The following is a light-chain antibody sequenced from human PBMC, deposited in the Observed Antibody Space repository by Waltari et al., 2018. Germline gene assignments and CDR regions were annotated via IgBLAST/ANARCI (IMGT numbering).Light chain of an antibody. CDR1: RSNIGGNA. CDR3: AAWDDTLDAHV. V-gene: IGLV1-44*01. CDR2: ATN. J-gene: IGLJ1*01. Sequence: QSVLTQPPSASGPPRQRVTISCSGSRSNIGGNAVNWYQHLPGRAPQLRIYATNERPSGVPDRFSASKSGTSASLAISGLQSEDEGDYYCAAWDDTLDAHVFGTGTTVTLL.